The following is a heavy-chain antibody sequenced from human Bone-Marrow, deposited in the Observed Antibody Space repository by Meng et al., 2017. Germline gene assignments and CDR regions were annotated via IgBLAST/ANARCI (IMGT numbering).Heavy chain of an antibody. CDR3: ARHAPGYCSSTSCYGYYFDY. D-gene: IGHD2-2*01. V-gene: IGHV5-51*01. CDR1: GSSFAHYW. Sequence: GGSLRLSCQGSGSSFAHYWIAWVRQMPGKGLEWMGIIYPGDSDTRYSPSFQGQVTISADKSISTAYLQWSSLKASDTAMYYCARHAPGYCSSTSCYGYYFDYWGQGTLVTVSS. J-gene: IGHJ4*02. CDR2: IYPGDSDT.